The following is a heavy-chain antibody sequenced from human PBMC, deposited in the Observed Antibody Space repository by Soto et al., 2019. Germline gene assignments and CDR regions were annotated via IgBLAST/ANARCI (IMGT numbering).Heavy chain of an antibody. Sequence: GXXVKVSCKASGDTFTSYAMHWVRQAPGQRLEWRGXSNAGXANKKYYQNLGXRVTITRXXSARQAYMEQSSLRSEDKAVYYCARDLGGWPDYWGQGTLVTVYS. D-gene: IGHD2-15*01. CDR2: SNAGXANK. CDR3: ARDLGGWPDY. J-gene: IGHJ4*02. CDR1: GDTFTSYA. V-gene: IGHV1-3*01.